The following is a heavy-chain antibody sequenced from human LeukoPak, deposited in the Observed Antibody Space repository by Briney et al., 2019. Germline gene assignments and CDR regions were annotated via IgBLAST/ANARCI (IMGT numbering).Heavy chain of an antibody. V-gene: IGHV4-34*01. CDR1: GGSISSYY. CDR2: INHSGST. J-gene: IGHJ4*02. Sequence: SSETLSLTCTVSGGSISSYYWSWIRQPPGKGLEWIGEINHSGSTNYNPSLKSRVTISVDTSKNQFSLKLSSVTAADTAVYYCARGVTAMVTWGQGTLVTVSS. D-gene: IGHD5-18*01. CDR3: ARGVTAMVT.